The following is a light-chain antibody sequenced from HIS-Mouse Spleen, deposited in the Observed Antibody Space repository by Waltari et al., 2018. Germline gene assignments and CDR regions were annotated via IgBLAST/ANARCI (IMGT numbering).Light chain of an antibody. Sequence: EIVMTHSPATLSVSPGERATLSCRASQSVSSNLAWYQQKPGQAPRLIIYGASTRATGIPARFSGSGSGTEFTLTISSMQSEDFAVYYCQQYNNWPRTFGQGTKVEIK. CDR2: GAS. V-gene: IGKV3-15*01. CDR1: QSVSSN. CDR3: QQYNNWPRT. J-gene: IGKJ1*01.